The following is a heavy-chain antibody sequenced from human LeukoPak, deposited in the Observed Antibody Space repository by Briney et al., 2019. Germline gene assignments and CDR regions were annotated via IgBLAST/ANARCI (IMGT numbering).Heavy chain of an antibody. V-gene: IGHV3-7*04. D-gene: IGHD3-16*01. CDR2: IKSDGSEK. Sequence: GGSLRLSCAASGFTFSGYWMSWVRQAPGKGLEWLANIKSDGSEKYYVDSVKGRFTISRDNAKDSLYLQMNSLRPEDTAVYYCARISRYGLDYWGQGTLVTVSS. CDR3: ARISRYGLDY. J-gene: IGHJ4*02. CDR1: GFTFSGYW.